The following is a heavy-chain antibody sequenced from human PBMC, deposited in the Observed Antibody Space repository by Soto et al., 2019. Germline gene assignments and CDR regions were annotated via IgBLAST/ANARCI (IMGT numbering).Heavy chain of an antibody. CDR3: ARVSESSYGDFSYAFDI. CDR1: GGTFSSYA. D-gene: IGHD4-17*01. J-gene: IGHJ3*02. Sequence: QVQLVQSGAEVKKPGSSVKVSCKASGGTFSSYAISWVRQAPGQGLEWMGGIIPIFGTANYAQKFQGRVTITAEESTSTAYMELSSLRSEDTAVYYCARVSESSYGDFSYAFDIWGQGTMVTVSS. V-gene: IGHV1-69*01. CDR2: IIPIFGTA.